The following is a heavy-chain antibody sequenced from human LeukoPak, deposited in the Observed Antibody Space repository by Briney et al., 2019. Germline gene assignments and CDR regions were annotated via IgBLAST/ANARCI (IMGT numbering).Heavy chain of an antibody. CDR2: ISSSRSYI. Sequence: PGGSLRLSCAASGFTFSSYTMNWVRQAPGKGLEWVSSISSSRSYIYYADSVKGRFTISRDNTMNSLFLQMNSLRAEDTAVYNCAPALSLYDYIYFDYWGQGTLVTVSS. D-gene: IGHD5-12*01. V-gene: IGHV3-21*01. J-gene: IGHJ4*02. CDR3: APALSLYDYIYFDY. CDR1: GFTFSSYT.